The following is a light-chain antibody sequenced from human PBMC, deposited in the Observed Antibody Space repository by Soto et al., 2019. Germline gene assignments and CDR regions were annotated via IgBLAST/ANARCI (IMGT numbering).Light chain of an antibody. CDR2: GAS. CDR1: QSVSSGA. J-gene: IGKJ5*01. Sequence: EIVLTQSPGTLSLSPGEGASLSCRASQSVSSGAFAWYRQKPGQAPGLLIYGASTRATDIPARFSGSGSGTDFTLTISSLQPEDFAVYYCQQDYNLPITFGQGTRLEIK. CDR3: QQDYNLPIT. V-gene: IGKV3D-7*01.